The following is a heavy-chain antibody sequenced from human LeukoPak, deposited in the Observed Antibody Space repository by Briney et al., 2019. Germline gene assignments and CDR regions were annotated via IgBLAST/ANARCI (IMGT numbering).Heavy chain of an antibody. CDR2: INHSGST. J-gene: IGHJ6*03. V-gene: IGHV4-34*01. CDR3: ARGVSIAARQYYYYYMDV. CDR1: GGSSSGYY. Sequence: SETLSLTCAVYGGSSSGYYWSWIRQPPGKGLEWIGEINHSGSTNYNPSLKSRVTISVDTSKNQFSLKLSSVTAADTAVYYCARGVSIAARQYYYYYMDVWGKGTTVTVSS. D-gene: IGHD6-6*01.